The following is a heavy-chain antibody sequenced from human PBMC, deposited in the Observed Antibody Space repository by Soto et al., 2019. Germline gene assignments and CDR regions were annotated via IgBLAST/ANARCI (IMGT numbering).Heavy chain of an antibody. Sequence: KRSSDPPASTNTTCDINWAPHATGQGLEWMGWMNPNSGNTGYAQKFQGRVTMTRNTSISTAYMELSSLRSEDTAVYYCARAVSSWYYYYGMGVWGQGTTVTVSS. V-gene: IGHV1-8*01. CDR1: ASTNTTCD. CDR2: MNPNSGNT. CDR3: ARAVSSWYYYYGMGV. D-gene: IGHD6-13*01. J-gene: IGHJ6*02.